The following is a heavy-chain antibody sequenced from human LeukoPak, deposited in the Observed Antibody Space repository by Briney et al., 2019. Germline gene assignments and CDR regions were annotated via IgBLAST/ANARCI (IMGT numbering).Heavy chain of an antibody. D-gene: IGHD4-17*01. CDR3: AVGDYCDYVGASDAFDI. CDR2: IRQDGSEI. Sequence: GGSLRLSCAASGFTFNTYTMNWVRQAPGKGLEWVANIRQDGSEIYYVDSVKGRFTISRDNAKNSLYLQMNSLRAEDTAVYYCAVGDYCDYVGASDAFDIWGQETMVTVSS. CDR1: GFTFNTYT. V-gene: IGHV3-7*01. J-gene: IGHJ3*02.